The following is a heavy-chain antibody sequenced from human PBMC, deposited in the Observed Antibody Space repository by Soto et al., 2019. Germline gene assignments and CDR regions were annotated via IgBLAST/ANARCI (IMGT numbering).Heavy chain of an antibody. J-gene: IGHJ5*02. D-gene: IGHD3-10*01. CDR2: IIPIFGTA. V-gene: IGHV1-69*13. CDR1: GGTFSSYA. Sequence: SVKVSCKASGGTFSSYAISWVRQAPGQGLEWMGGIIPIFGTANYAQKFQGRVTITADESTSTAYMELSSLRSEDTAVYYCARDLVLGGSGPHWFDPWGQVTLVTVS. CDR3: ARDLVLGGSGPHWFDP.